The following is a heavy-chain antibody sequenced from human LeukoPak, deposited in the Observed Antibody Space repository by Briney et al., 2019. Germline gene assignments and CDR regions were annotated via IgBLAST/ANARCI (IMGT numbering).Heavy chain of an antibody. V-gene: IGHV3-74*01. CDR2: INSDGSST. CDR1: GFTFSSYW. J-gene: IGHJ3*02. CDR3: ARGLPHDAFDI. Sequence: GGSLRLSCAASGFTFSSYWMHWVRHAPGKGLVWVSRINSDGSSTSYADSVKGRFTISRDNAKNTLYLQMNSLRAEDTAVYYCARGLPHDAFDIWGQGTMVTVSS.